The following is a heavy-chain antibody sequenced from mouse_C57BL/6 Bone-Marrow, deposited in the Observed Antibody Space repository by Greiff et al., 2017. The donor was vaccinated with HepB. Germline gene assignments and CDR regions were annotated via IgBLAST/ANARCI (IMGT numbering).Heavy chain of an antibody. V-gene: IGHV5-16*01. CDR3: ARVENGRGDYAMDY. CDR1: GFTFSDYY. CDR2: IYYDGSST. J-gene: IGHJ4*01. D-gene: IGHD1-1*01. Sequence: DVQLVESEGGLVQPGSSMKLSCTASGFTFSDYYMAWVRQVPEKGLEWVANIYYDGSSTYYLDSLKSRFIISRDNAKNILYLQMSSLKSEDTATYYCARVENGRGDYAMDYWGQGTSVTVSS.